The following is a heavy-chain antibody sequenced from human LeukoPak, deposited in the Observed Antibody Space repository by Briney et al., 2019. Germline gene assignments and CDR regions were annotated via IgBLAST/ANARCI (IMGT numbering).Heavy chain of an antibody. D-gene: IGHD3-10*01. Sequence: GSLRLSCVASGFTFSSYEMNWVRQAPGKGLEWIGEINHSGSTNYNPSLKSRVTISVDTSKNQFSLKLSSVTAADTAVYYCARLVYYYGSGSYYNYLSSYYMDVWGKGTTVTISS. CDR1: GFTFSSYE. V-gene: IGHV4-34*01. J-gene: IGHJ6*03. CDR3: ARLVYYYGSGSYYNYLSSYYMDV. CDR2: INHSGST.